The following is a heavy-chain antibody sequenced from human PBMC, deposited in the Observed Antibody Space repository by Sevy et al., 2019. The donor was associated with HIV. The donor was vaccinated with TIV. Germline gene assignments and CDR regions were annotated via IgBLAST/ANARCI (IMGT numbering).Heavy chain of an antibody. CDR1: GFTFSSYA. V-gene: IGHV3-23*01. CDR3: AKSSASSSWYSDNWFDP. J-gene: IGHJ5*02. Sequence: GGSLRLSCAASGFTFSSYAMSWVRQAPGKGLEWVSAISGSGGSTYYADSVKGRFTISRDNSKNTLYLQMNSLRAEDTVVYYCAKSSASSSWYSDNWFDPWGQGTLVTVSS. D-gene: IGHD6-13*01. CDR2: ISGSGGST.